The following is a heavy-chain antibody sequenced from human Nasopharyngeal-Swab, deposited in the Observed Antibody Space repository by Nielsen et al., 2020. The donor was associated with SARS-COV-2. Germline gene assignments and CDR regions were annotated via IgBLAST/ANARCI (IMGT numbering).Heavy chain of an antibody. CDR3: AKGYSGYPRNNWFDP. D-gene: IGHD5-12*01. CDR1: GFTFSSYA. CDR2: ISGSGGST. Sequence: GGSLRLSYAASGFTFSSYAMSWVRQAPGKGLEWVSAISGSGGSTYYADSVKGRFTISRDNSKNTLYLQMNSLRAEDTAVYYCAKGYSGYPRNNWFDPWGQGTLVTVSS. V-gene: IGHV3-23*01. J-gene: IGHJ5*02.